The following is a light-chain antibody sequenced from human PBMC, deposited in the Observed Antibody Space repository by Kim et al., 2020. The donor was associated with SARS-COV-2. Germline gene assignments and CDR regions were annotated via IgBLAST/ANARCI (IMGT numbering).Light chain of an antibody. CDR2: DAS. CDR1: QSVGSY. CDR3: QQRSDWPLP. Sequence: LSPGERATLSCRASQSVGSYLAWYQQKPGQAPRLLIYDASKRAIGIPARFSGSGSGTDFTLTISSLEPEDFAVYYCQQRSDWPLPFGGGTKVEIK. V-gene: IGKV3-11*01. J-gene: IGKJ4*01.